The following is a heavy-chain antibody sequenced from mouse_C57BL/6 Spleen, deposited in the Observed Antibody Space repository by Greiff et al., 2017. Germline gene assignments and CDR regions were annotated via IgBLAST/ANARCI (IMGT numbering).Heavy chain of an antibody. V-gene: IGHV5-12*01. CDR1: GFTFSDYY. CDR2: ISNGGGST. Sequence: EVKLVESGGGLVQPGGSLKLSCAASGFTFSDYYMYWVRQTPEKRLEWVAYISNGGGSTYYPATVKGRFTISRDNAKNTLYLQMSRLKSEDTAVYYCARLLRRTYYAMDYWGQGTSVTVSS. CDR3: ARLLRRTYYAMDY. J-gene: IGHJ4*01. D-gene: IGHD2-12*01.